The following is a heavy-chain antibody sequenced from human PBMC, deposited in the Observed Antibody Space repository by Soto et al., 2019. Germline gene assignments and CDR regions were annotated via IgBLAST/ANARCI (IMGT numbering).Heavy chain of an antibody. CDR2: ISSSSSYI. V-gene: IGHV3-21*01. CDR3: ARDSLERGMDV. CDR1: GFTFSSYS. D-gene: IGHD1-1*01. Sequence: GGSLRLSCAASGFTFSSYSMNWVRQAPGKVLEWVSSISSSSSYIYYADSVKGRFTISRDNAKNSLYLQMNSLRAEDTAVYYCARDSLERGMDVWGQGTTVTVSS. J-gene: IGHJ6*02.